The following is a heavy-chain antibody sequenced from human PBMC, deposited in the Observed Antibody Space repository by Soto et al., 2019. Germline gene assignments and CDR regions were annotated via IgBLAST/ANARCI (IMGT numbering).Heavy chain of an antibody. Sequence: SAKPSSKAPRDTFNCYAISWARHSPEQGLEWMGGIIPIIGTANYAQDFQGRITIAADTSTSTAYMELSSLRSEDTAVYYCARGSDAHYSYYHGMDVRGQGTTVTVYS. V-gene: IGHV1-69*06. D-gene: IGHD4-4*01. CDR2: IIPIIGTA. CDR1: RDTFNCYA. J-gene: IGHJ6*02. CDR3: ARGSDAHYSYYHGMDV.